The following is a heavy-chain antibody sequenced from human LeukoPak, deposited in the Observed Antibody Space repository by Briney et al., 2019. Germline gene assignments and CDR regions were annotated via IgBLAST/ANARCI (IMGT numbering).Heavy chain of an antibody. J-gene: IGHJ6*02. V-gene: IGHV3-23*01. Sequence: PSGGSLRLSCAASGFTFSSYAMSWVRQAPGKGLEWVSAISGSGGSTYYADSVKGRFTISRDNSKNTLYLQMNSLRAEDTAVYYCARGRSNRVTIFGVVGYYYYGMDVWGQGTTVTVSS. D-gene: IGHD3-3*01. CDR3: ARGRSNRVTIFGVVGYYYYGMDV. CDR1: GFTFSSYA. CDR2: ISGSGGST.